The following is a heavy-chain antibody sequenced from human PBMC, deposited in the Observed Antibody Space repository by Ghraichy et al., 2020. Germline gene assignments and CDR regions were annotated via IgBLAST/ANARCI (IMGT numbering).Heavy chain of an antibody. CDR2: IKQDGSEK. D-gene: IGHD3-3*01. V-gene: IGHV3-7*01. CDR3: ASEDYDFWSGASGV. Sequence: GESLNISCAASGFTFSSYWMSWVRQAPGKGLEWVANIKQDGSEKYYVDSVKGRFTISRDNAKNSLYLQMNSLRAEDTAVYYCASEDYDFWSGASGVWGQGTTVTVSS. J-gene: IGHJ6*02. CDR1: GFTFSSYW.